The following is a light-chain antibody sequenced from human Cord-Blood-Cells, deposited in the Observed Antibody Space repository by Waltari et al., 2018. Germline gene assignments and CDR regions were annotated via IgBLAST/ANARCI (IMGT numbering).Light chain of an antibody. V-gene: IGLV3-25*02. CDR2: KDS. J-gene: IGLJ2*01. CDR1: ALPKQY. CDR3: QSADSSGTYVV. Sequence: SYELTQPPSVSVSPGQTARITCPGDALPKQYAYWSQQKPGQAPVLVIYKDSERPPAIPERFSGSSSGTTVTLTISGVQAEDEADYYCQSADSSGTYVVFGGGTKLTVL.